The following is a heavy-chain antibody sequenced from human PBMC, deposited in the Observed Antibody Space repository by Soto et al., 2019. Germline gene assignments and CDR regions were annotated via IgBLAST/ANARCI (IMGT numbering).Heavy chain of an antibody. V-gene: IGHV5-10-1*01. Sequence: GESLKISCKGSGYSFTSYWIRWVRQMPGKGLEWMGRIDPSDSYTNYSPSFQGHVTISADKSIGTAYLQWSSLKASDTAMYYCAILTYYYYYSMDVWGQGTTVTVSS. CDR3: AILTYYYYYSMDV. CDR2: IDPSDSYT. J-gene: IGHJ6*02. CDR1: GYSFTSYW.